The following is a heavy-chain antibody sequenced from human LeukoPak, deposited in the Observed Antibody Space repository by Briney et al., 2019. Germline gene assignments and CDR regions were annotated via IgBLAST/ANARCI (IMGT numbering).Heavy chain of an antibody. Sequence: PSETLSLTCTVPRGAITSGGYSWNWIRQPPGKGLEWIGYISDRGPAYYNPSLKSRFTISVDRPKNQFFLTVTSVTAADTAVYFCARSRQASGLLGSWGQGILVAVSS. D-gene: IGHD3-10*01. CDR3: ARSRQASGLLGS. V-gene: IGHV4-30-2*01. CDR2: ISDRGPA. J-gene: IGHJ5*01. CDR1: RGAITSGGYS.